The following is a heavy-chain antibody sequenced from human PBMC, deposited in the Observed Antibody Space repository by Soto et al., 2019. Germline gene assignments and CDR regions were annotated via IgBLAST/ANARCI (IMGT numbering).Heavy chain of an antibody. CDR3: ARAVAVAGENESFDY. V-gene: IGHV4-31*03. J-gene: IGHJ4*02. Sequence: QVQLQESGPGLVKPSQTLSLTCTVSGGSISSGGYYWSWIRQHPGKGLEGIGYIYYSGSTYSNPSLKSRVTISVDTSKNRFSLKLSSVTAADTAVYYCARAVAVAGENESFDYWGQGTLVTVSS. D-gene: IGHD6-19*01. CDR2: IYYSGST. CDR1: GGSISSGGYY.